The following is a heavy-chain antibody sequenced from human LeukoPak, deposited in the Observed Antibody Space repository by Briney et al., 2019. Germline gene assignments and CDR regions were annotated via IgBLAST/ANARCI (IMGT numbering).Heavy chain of an antibody. CDR3: ARDNSSSWYLLDY. V-gene: IGHV1-2*04. J-gene: IGHJ4*02. CDR2: INPNSGGT. CDR1: GYTFTGYY. Sequence: ASVTVSCTASGYTFTGYYMHWVRQAPGQGLEWMGWINPNSGGTNYAQKFQGWVTMTRDTSISTAYMELSRLRSDDMAVYYCARDNSSSWYLLDYWGQGTLVTVSS. D-gene: IGHD6-13*01.